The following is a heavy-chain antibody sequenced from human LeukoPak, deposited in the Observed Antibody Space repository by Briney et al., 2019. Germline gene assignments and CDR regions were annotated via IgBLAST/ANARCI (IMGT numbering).Heavy chain of an antibody. J-gene: IGHJ4*02. CDR2: IYSGGST. V-gene: IGHV3-66*01. CDR1: GFTFSSYG. CDR3: ARVWSSAGTGDY. D-gene: IGHD6-13*01. Sequence: GRSLRLSCAASGFTFSSYGMHWVRQAPGKGLEWVSVIYSGGSTYYADSVKGRFTISRDNSKNTLYLQMNSLRAEDTAVYYCARVWSSAGTGDYWGQGTLVTVSS.